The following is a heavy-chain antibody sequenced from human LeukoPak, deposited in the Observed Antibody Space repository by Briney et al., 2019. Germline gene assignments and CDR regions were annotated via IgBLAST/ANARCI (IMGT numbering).Heavy chain of an antibody. V-gene: IGHV1-46*02. CDR3: ARAYYESSAYRHAVYFDY. CDR1: GYTFNSSY. CDR2: ISPSDDST. Sequence: GASVKVSCKASGYTFNSSYMHWVRQAPGQGLEWMGIISPSDDSTRYAQKFQGRVTMTKDTSTNTVYMHLSSLSSDDTAVYYCARAYYESSAYRHAVYFDYWGQGTLVTVSS. J-gene: IGHJ4*02. D-gene: IGHD3-22*01.